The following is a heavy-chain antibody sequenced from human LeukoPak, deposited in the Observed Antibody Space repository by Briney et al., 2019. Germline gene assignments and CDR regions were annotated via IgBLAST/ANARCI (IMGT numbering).Heavy chain of an antibody. D-gene: IGHD3-3*01. J-gene: IGHJ4*02. Sequence: ASVKVSCKASGYTFTSYAMHWVRQAPGQRLEWMGWINAGNGNTKYSQKFQGRVTITADKSTSTAYMELSSLRSEDTAVYYCAREDTTYYDFWSGYKPPDYWGQGTLVTVSS. CDR1: GYTFTSYA. CDR3: AREDTTYYDFWSGYKPPDY. V-gene: IGHV1-3*01. CDR2: INAGNGNT.